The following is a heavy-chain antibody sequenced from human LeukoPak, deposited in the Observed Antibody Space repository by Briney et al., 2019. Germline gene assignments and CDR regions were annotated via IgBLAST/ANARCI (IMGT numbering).Heavy chain of an antibody. D-gene: IGHD2-15*01. CDR1: GFTFSDYD. J-gene: IGHJ4*02. CDR2: ISYAGSNK. Sequence: PGTSLRLSCAGSGFTFSDYDMHWVRQPPGKGLEWVATISYAGSNKYYADSVKGRFTISRDNSKNTLYLQMNSLRAEDTAVYYCAKLSLLAPSDYWGQGTLVTVSS. CDR3: AKLSLLAPSDY. V-gene: IGHV3-30*18.